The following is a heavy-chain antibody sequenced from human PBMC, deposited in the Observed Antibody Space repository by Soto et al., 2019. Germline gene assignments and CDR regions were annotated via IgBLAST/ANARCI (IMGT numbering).Heavy chain of an antibody. CDR2: IYWDDDK. D-gene: IGHD2-15*01. CDR3: AYLPCSGGSCYWFSFSGMDV. CDR1: GFSLSTSGVG. Sequence: QITLKESGPTLVKPTQTLTLTCTFSGFSLSTSGVGVAWIRQTPGKALEWLALIYWDDDKRYRPSLESRLTITKDTPKNQVVLTRTNMDSVDTATYYCAYLPCSGGSCYWFSFSGMDVWGQGTTVTVSS. V-gene: IGHV2-5*02. J-gene: IGHJ6*02.